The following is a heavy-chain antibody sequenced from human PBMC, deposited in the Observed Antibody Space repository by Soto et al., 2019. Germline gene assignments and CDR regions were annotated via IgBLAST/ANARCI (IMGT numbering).Heavy chain of an antibody. CDR2: IIPIFGTA. Sequence: SVKVSCKASGGTFSSYAISWVRQAPGQGLEWMGGIIPIFGTANYAQKFQGRVTITADKSTSTAYMELSSLRAEDTAVYYCANTIFGVVATLQGKYNGIDVWGQGTTVTVSS. CDR3: ANTIFGVVATLQGKYNGIDV. CDR1: GGTFSSYA. D-gene: IGHD3-3*01. V-gene: IGHV1-69*06. J-gene: IGHJ6*02.